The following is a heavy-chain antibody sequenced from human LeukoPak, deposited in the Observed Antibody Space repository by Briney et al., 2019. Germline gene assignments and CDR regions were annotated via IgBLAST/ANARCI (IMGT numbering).Heavy chain of an antibody. D-gene: IGHD3-10*01. CDR1: GFTFSSHW. J-gene: IGHJ6*02. CDR3: ARDRVLWLYGDYGMDV. CDR2: IKQDGSEK. Sequence: PGGSLRLSCAASGFTFSSHWMSWVRQAPGKGLEWVANIKQDGSEKYYVDSVKGRFTISRDNAKNSLYLQMNSLRAEDTAVYYCARDRVLWLYGDYGMDVWGQGTTVTVSS. V-gene: IGHV3-7*01.